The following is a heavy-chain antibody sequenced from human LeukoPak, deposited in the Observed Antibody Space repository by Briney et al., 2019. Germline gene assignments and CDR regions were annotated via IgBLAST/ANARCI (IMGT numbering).Heavy chain of an antibody. V-gene: IGHV3-21*04. CDR1: GFTFSSYS. CDR2: ISSSSSYI. J-gene: IGHJ6*02. D-gene: IGHD3-16*01. CDR3: ARTSLTDYYYGMDV. Sequence: GGSLRLSCAASGFTFSSYSMNWVRQAPGKGLEWVSSISSSSSYIYYADSVKGRFTISRDNAKNSLYLQMNSLRAEDTAVYYCARTSLTDYYYGMDVWGQGTTVTVSS.